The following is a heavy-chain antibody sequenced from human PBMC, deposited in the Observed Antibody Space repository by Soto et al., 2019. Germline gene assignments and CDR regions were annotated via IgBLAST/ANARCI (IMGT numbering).Heavy chain of an antibody. V-gene: IGHV3-74*01. J-gene: IGHJ4*02. D-gene: IGHD5-12*01. Sequence: LRLSCAASGFTFSSYWMHWVRQAPGKGPVWVSRINSDGSSTSYADSVKGRFTISRDNAKNTLYLQMNSLRAEDTAVYYCASRPDGYNDYWGQGTLVTVSS. CDR2: INSDGSST. CDR3: ASRPDGYNDY. CDR1: GFTFSSYW.